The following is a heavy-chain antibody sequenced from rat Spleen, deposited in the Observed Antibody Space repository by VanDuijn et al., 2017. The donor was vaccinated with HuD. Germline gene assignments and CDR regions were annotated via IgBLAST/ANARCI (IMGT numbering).Heavy chain of an antibody. V-gene: IGHV5-22*01. CDR1: GFTFSDYY. CDR2: ISYEGSST. Sequence: EVQLVESGGGLVQPGRSMKLSCVASGFTFSDYYMAWVRQAPKKGLEWVASISYEGSSTYYGDSVKGRFTISRDNAKSTLYLQMDSLRSEDTATYYCASFNYPGRGDWFAYWGQGTLVTVSS. D-gene: IGHD1-4*01. CDR3: ASFNYPGRGDWFAY. J-gene: IGHJ3*01.